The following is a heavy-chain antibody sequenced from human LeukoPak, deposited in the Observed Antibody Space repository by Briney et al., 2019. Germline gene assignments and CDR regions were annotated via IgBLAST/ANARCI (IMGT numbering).Heavy chain of an antibody. CDR1: GGSISSSRYY. J-gene: IGHJ3*02. CDR3: ARQNDSGSYYVDVFDI. D-gene: IGHD1-26*01. CDR2: IYYSGST. Sequence: PSETLSLACTVSGGSISSSRYYWGWIRQPPGKGLEWIGSIYYSGSTYYNPSLNSRATLSVDTSKNQFSLTLSSVTLADTAVYYWARQNDSGSYYVDVFDIWGQGTRVTVSS. V-gene: IGHV4-39*01.